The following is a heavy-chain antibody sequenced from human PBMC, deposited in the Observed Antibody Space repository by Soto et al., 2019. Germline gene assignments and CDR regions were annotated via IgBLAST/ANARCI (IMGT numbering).Heavy chain of an antibody. Sequence: PSETLSLTCAVFGGSFSDHYWAWIRQAPGRGLEWIGEINHSGSTNYNPSLKSRATLSVDPTKSQFSLRLTSVTAADSAVYFCARGCSGATMAVEFEAGDLYY. CDR1: GGSFSDHY. CDR3: ARGCSGATMAVEFEAGDLYY. D-gene: IGHD3-22*01. V-gene: IGHV4-34*01. J-gene: IGHJ6*03. CDR2: INHSGST.